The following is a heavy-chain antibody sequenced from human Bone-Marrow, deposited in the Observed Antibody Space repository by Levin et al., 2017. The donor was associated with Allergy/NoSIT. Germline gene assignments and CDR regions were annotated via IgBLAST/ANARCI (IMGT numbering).Heavy chain of an antibody. Sequence: KSSETLSLTCTVSGGSISTYYWSWIRQPPGKGLEWVGFIYNSRNTNYNPSLKSRVTISVDTSKNQFSLRLSSVTAADTAIYYCARSYYSDRSGFDYWGQGALVTVSS. J-gene: IGHJ4*02. CDR2: IYNSRNT. CDR3: ARSYYSDRSGFDY. D-gene: IGHD3-22*01. CDR1: GGSISTYY. V-gene: IGHV4-59*01.